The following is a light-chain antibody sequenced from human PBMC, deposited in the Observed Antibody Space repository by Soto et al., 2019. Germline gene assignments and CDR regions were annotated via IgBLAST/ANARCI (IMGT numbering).Light chain of an antibody. V-gene: IGKV3-20*01. CDR3: QQYGNSPLT. J-gene: IGKJ4*01. CDR1: QSVSSSS. CDR2: EAS. Sequence: EIVLTQSPGTLSLSPGERATLSCSASQSVSSSSLAWYQQNPGQAPRLLIYEASSRATGIPDRFSGSGSGTDFTLTISRLEPEDFALYYCQQYGNSPLTFGGGTKVDIK.